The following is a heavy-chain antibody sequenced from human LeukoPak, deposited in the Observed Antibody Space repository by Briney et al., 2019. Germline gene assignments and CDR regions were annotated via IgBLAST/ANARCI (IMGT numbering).Heavy chain of an antibody. Sequence: PSETLSLTCAVYGGSFSGYYWSWIRQPPGKGLEWIGEINHSGSTYYNPSLKSRVTISVDTSKNQFSLKLSSVTAADTAVYYCARDRSGNYHDYWGQGTLVTVSS. CDR3: ARDRSGNYHDY. D-gene: IGHD2-15*01. J-gene: IGHJ4*02. CDR1: GGSFSGYY. V-gene: IGHV4-34*01. CDR2: INHSGST.